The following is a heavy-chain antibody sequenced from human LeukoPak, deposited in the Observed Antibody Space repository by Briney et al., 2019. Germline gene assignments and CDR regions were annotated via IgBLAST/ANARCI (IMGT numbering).Heavy chain of an antibody. J-gene: IGHJ4*02. V-gene: IGHV3-48*03. CDR3: ARVHIQLWYD. D-gene: IGHD5-18*01. CDR2: ISSSGATI. CDR1: GFTFSSYE. Sequence: GGSLRLSCAASGFTFSSYEMNWVRQAPGKGLEWVSYISSSGATIYYADSVKGRFTISRDNAKNSLYLQMNSLRAEDTAVYYCARVHIQLWYDWGQGTLVTVSS.